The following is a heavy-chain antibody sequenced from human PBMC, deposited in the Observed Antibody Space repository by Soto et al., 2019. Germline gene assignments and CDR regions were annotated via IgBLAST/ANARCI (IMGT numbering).Heavy chain of an antibody. D-gene: IGHD6-13*01. CDR2: ISSNGGST. CDR3: VKVWSSSWYKLFKDHFDY. CDR1: GFTFSSYA. V-gene: IGHV3-64D*08. J-gene: IGHJ4*02. Sequence: GGSLRLSCSASGFTFSSYAMHWVRQAPGKGLEYVSAISSNGGSTYYADSVKGRFTISRDNSKNTLYLQMSSLRAEDTAVYYCVKVWSSSWYKLFKDHFDYWGQGTLVTVSS.